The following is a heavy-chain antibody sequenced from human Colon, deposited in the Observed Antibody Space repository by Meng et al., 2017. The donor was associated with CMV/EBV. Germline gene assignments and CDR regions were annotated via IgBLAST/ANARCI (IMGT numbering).Heavy chain of an antibody. CDR3: ARDAHFGVADY. V-gene: IGHV4-4*01. J-gene: IGHJ4*02. CDR1: GAYISSSDW. CDR2: VHHTGSS. Sequence: CAVSGAYISSSDWWTWVRQPPGKGLEWIGEVHHTGSSNYNPSLKGRVTISVDKSNNHFSLRLTSVTAADSAVYFCARDAHFGVADYWGQGTLVTVSS. D-gene: IGHD3-3*01.